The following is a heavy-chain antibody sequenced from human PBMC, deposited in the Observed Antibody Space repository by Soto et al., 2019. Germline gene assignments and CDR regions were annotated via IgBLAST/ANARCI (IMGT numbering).Heavy chain of an antibody. V-gene: IGHV3-33*01. CDR1: GFHFSRHG. CDR2: IWSDGSKE. D-gene: IGHD3-16*01. CDR3: ERDHVWPGNGLDV. J-gene: IGHJ6*02. Sequence: QVQLVESGGGVVQPGRSLRLSCAASGFHFSRHGVHWVRQAPGRGLEWVAVIWSDGSKEYYADSVKGRFTISRDNSKNTVSLQMNSLRSEDTAVYYCERDHVWPGNGLDVWGQGTTVTVSS.